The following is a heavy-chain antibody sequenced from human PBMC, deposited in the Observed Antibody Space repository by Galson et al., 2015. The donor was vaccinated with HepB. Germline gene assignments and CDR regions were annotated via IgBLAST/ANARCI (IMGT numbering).Heavy chain of an antibody. V-gene: IGHV3-49*03. D-gene: IGHD3-22*01. CDR1: GFTFGDYA. J-gene: IGHJ3*02. CDR2: IRSKAYGGTT. CDR3: TREPGSVGSSGFDAFDI. Sequence: SLRLSCAASGFTFGDYAMSWFRQAPGKGLEWVGFIRSKAYGGTTEYAAPVKGRFTIPRDDSKSIAYLQMNSLKTEDTAVYYCTREPGSVGSSGFDAFDIWGQGTMVTVSS.